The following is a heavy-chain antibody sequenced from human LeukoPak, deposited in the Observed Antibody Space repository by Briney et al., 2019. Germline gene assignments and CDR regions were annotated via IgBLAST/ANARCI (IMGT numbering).Heavy chain of an antibody. CDR1: GFTFSSYG. Sequence: GGSLRLSCAASGFTFSSYGMHWVRQAPGKGLEWVAFIRYDGSNKYYADSVKGRFTISRDNSKNTLYLQMNSLRAEDTAVYYCARLSSGWYSDYWGQGTLVTVSP. CDR3: ARLSSGWYSDY. CDR2: IRYDGSNK. D-gene: IGHD6-19*01. V-gene: IGHV3-30*02. J-gene: IGHJ4*02.